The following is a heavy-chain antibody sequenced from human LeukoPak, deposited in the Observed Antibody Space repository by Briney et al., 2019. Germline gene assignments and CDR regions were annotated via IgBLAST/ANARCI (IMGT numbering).Heavy chain of an antibody. D-gene: IGHD3-9*01. Sequence: GGSLRLSCAASGFTVSSNYMSWVCQAPGKGLEWVSVIYSGGSTYYADSVKGRFTISRDNSKNTLYLQMNSLRAEDTAVYYCASGKLDYDILTGYYPYGMDVWGQGTTVTVSS. CDR3: ASGKLDYDILTGYYPYGMDV. CDR2: IYSGGST. V-gene: IGHV3-53*01. J-gene: IGHJ6*02. CDR1: GFTVSSNY.